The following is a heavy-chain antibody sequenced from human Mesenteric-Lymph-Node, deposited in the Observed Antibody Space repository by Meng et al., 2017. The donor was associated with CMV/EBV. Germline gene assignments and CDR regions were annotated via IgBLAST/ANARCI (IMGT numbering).Heavy chain of an antibody. D-gene: IGHD3-22*01. J-gene: IGHJ4*02. CDR2: IKSKTDGGTT. CDR1: EFTFSNAW. Sequence: LSLTCAASEFTFSNAWMSWVRQAPGKGLEWVGRIKSKTDGGTTDYAAPVKGRFTISRDDSKNTLYLQMNSLKTEDTAVYYCARDESSGYFDYWGQGTLVTVSS. V-gene: IGHV3-15*01. CDR3: ARDESSGYFDY.